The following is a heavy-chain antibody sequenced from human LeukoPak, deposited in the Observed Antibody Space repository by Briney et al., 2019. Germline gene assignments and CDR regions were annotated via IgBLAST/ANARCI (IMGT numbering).Heavy chain of an antibody. J-gene: IGHJ6*02. CDR2: ISGSGGST. CDR3: AKDTSRLYYYYGMDV. D-gene: IGHD2-2*01. V-gene: IGHV3-23*01. Sequence: GGSLRLSCAASGFTFSTYAMSWVRQAPGKGLEWVSAISGSGGSTYYADSVKGRFTISRDNSKNTLYLQMNSLRAEDTAVYYCAKDTSRLYYYYGMDVWGQGTTVTVSS. CDR1: GFTFSTYA.